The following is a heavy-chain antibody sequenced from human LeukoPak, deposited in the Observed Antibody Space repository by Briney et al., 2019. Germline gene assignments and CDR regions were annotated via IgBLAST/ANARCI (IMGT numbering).Heavy chain of an antibody. CDR2: IYYSGST. J-gene: IGHJ5*02. CDR1: GGSISSYY. Sequence: KSSETLSLTCTVSGGSISSYYWSWIRQPPGKGLEWIGYIYYSGSTNYNPSLKSRVTISVDTSKNQFSLKLSSVTAADTAVYYCARGHTNYDFWSGYYTWHWFDPWGQGTLVTVSS. V-gene: IGHV4-59*01. D-gene: IGHD3-3*01. CDR3: ARGHTNYDFWSGYYTWHWFDP.